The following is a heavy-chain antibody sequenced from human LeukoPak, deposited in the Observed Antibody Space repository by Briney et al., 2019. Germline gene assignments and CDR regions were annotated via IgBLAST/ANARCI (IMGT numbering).Heavy chain of an antibody. CDR3: ASSEGWFGELLFY. V-gene: IGHV4-38-2*02. D-gene: IGHD3-10*01. J-gene: IGHJ4*02. CDR1: GYSISSGYY. CDR2: IYHSGST. Sequence: SETLSLTCTVSGYSISSGYYWGWIRQPPGKGLEWIGSIYHSGSTYYNPSLKSRVTISVDTSKNQFSLKLSSVTAADTAVYYCASSEGWFGELLFYWGQGTLVTVSS.